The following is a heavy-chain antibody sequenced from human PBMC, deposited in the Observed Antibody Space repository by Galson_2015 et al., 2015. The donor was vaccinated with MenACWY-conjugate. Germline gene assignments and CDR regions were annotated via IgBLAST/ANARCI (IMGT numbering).Heavy chain of an antibody. Sequence: SLRLSCAASAFTVSSDCMSWVRQAPGKGLEWISVIYTSDSAYYADSVKGRFTISRDNSKNTLFLQMNSLRAEDTAVYYCARGTTPYHFDNWGQGTLVTVSA. D-gene: IGHD1-1*01. V-gene: IGHV3-53*01. CDR1: AFTVSSDC. J-gene: IGHJ4*02. CDR3: ARGTTPYHFDN. CDR2: IYTSDSA.